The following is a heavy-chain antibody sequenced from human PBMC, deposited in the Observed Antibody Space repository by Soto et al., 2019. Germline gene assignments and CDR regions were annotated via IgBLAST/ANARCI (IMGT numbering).Heavy chain of an antibody. J-gene: IGHJ4*02. CDR2: FDPEDGET. V-gene: IGHV1-24*01. CDR1: GYTLTGLS. CDR3: ATVGPPYCGSGSYGFH. Sequence: ASVKVSCKVSGYTLTGLSMHWVRQAPGKGLEWMGGFDPEDGETIYAQKFQGGVTMTEDTSTDTAYMELSSLRSEDTAVYYCATVGPPYCGSGSYGFHWGQGTLVTVSS. D-gene: IGHD3-10*01.